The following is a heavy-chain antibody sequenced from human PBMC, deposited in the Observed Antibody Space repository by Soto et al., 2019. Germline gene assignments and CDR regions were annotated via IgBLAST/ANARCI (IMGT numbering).Heavy chain of an antibody. CDR3: ARIAAAGTGRDV. Sequence: QVTLKESGPVLVKPTETLTLTCTVSGFSLSNARMGVSWIRQPPGKALEWLAHIFSNDEKSYSTSLKSRLTISKDTSKSQVVLTMTNVDPVDTATYYCARIAAAGTGRDVWGQGTTVTVSS. J-gene: IGHJ6*02. D-gene: IGHD6-13*01. V-gene: IGHV2-26*01. CDR1: GFSLSNARMG. CDR2: IFSNDEK.